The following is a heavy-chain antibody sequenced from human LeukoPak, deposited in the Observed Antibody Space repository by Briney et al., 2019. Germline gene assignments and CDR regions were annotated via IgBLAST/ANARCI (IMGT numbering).Heavy chain of an antibody. V-gene: IGHV3-49*03. D-gene: IGHD2-2*01. J-gene: IGHJ4*02. CDR2: IRSKAYGGTT. CDR1: GFTFSSYA. Sequence: GRSLRLSCAAPGFTFSSYAMSWFRQAPGKGLEWVGFIRSKAYGGTTEYAASVKGRFTISRDDSKSIAYLQMNSLKTEDTAVYYCTSRVPATDYWGQGTLVTVSS. CDR3: TSRVPATDY.